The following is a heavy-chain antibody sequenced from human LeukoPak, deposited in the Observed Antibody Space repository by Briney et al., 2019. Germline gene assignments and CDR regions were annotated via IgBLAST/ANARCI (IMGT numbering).Heavy chain of an antibody. D-gene: IGHD1-1*01. V-gene: IGHV4-61*01. CDR2: IYYSGST. CDR1: GVSVSSGNYY. J-gene: IGHJ4*02. Sequence: SETLSLTSTVSGVSVSSGNYYWSWIRQPPGKGLEWIGYIYYSGSTNYNPSLKSRVTISVDTSKNQFSLKLSSVTAADTAVYYCARVGWNYYFDYWGQGTLVTVSS. CDR3: ARVGWNYYFDY.